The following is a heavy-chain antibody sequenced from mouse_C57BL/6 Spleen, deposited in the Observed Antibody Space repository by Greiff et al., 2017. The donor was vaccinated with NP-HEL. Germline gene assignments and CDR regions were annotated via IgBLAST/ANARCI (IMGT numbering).Heavy chain of an antibody. V-gene: IGHV1-55*01. J-gene: IGHJ2*01. D-gene: IGHD1-1*01. Sequence: QVHVKQPGAELVKPGASVKMSCKASGYTFTSYWITWVKQRPGHGLEWIGDIYPGSGSTNYNEKFKSKATLTVDTSSSTAYMQLSSLTSEDSAVYYCARRDYGSSYGYWGQGTTLTVSS. CDR2: IYPGSGST. CDR3: ARRDYGSSYGY. CDR1: GYTFTSYW.